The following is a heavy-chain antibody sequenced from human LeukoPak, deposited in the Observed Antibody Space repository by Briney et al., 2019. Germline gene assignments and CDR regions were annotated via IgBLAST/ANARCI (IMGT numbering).Heavy chain of an antibody. CDR1: GASVGSAGYY. D-gene: IGHD1-26*01. Sequence: SETLSLTCTVSGASVGSAGYYWTWIRQPPGGGLEWIGYIYYIRNTYYNPSLKSRVTMSLDPSNNQFSLRPNSVTAADTAVYYCARTQSQSGSYRYYFGYWGQGTLVTVSS. J-gene: IGHJ4*02. V-gene: IGHV4-61*08. CDR3: ARTQSQSGSYRYYFGY. CDR2: IYYIRNT.